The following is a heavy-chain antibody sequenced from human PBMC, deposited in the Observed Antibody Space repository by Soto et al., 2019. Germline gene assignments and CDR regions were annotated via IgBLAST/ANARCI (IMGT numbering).Heavy chain of an antibody. CDR3: ARENYFDY. CDR2: IKPDGSDK. Sequence: GGSLRLSCAASGFTFHNYWMGWVRQTPDKGLEWVANIKPDGSDKYYVDSVKGRFTISRDNAKNSLYLQMNSLRAEDTAVYYCARENYFDYWGPGTLVTVS. J-gene: IGHJ4*02. V-gene: IGHV3-7*01. CDR1: GFTFHNYW.